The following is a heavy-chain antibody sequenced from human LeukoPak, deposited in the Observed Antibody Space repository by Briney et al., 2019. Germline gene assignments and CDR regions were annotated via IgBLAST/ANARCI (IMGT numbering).Heavy chain of an antibody. D-gene: IGHD3-22*01. J-gene: IGHJ4*02. V-gene: IGHV4-38-2*02. CDR2: IYHSGST. CDR3: ARSYYYDSSGTFDY. Sequence: PSETLPLTCTVSGYSISSGYYWGWIRQPPGKGLEWIGSIYHSGSTYYNPSLKSRVTISVDTSKNQFSLKLSSVTAADTAVYYCARSYYYDSSGTFDYWGQGTLVTVSS. CDR1: GYSISSGYY.